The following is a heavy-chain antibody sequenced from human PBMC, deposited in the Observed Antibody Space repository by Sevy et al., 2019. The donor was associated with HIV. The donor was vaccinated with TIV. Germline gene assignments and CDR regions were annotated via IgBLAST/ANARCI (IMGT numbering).Heavy chain of an antibody. CDR2: ISYDGSNK. Sequence: GGSLRLSCAASGFTFSSYGMHWVRQAPGKGLEWVAVISYDGSNKYYADSVKGRFTISRDNSKNTLYLQMNSRRAEDTAVYYCAKDYYDSSGWGYYYYGMDVWGQGTTVTVSS. D-gene: IGHD3-22*01. CDR3: AKDYYDSSGWGYYYYGMDV. J-gene: IGHJ6*02. V-gene: IGHV3-30*18. CDR1: GFTFSSYG.